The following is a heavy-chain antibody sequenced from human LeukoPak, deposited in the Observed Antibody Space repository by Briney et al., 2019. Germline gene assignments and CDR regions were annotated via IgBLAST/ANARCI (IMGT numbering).Heavy chain of an antibody. CDR2: IIPIFGTA. V-gene: IGHV1-69*13. CDR1: GGTFSSYA. Sequence: ASVKVSCKASGGTFSSYAISWVRQAPGQGLEWMGGIIPIFGTANYAQKFQGRVTITADESTSTAYMELSSLRSEDTAVYYCARESRDGFSFDYWGQGTLVTVSS. CDR3: ARESRDGFSFDY. D-gene: IGHD5-24*01. J-gene: IGHJ4*02.